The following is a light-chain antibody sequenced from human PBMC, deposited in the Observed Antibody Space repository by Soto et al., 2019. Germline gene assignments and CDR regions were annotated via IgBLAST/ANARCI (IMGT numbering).Light chain of an antibody. V-gene: IGLV4-60*02. CDR2: LEGSGNY. Sequence: QPVLTQSSSASASLGSSVKLTCTLSSGHSSYIIAWHQQQPGKAPRYLMKLEGSGNYNKGSGVPDRFSGSSSGADRYLTISNLQFEDEADYYCETWDSNNWGFGGGTKLTVL. CDR1: SGHSSYI. J-gene: IGLJ3*02. CDR3: ETWDSNNWG.